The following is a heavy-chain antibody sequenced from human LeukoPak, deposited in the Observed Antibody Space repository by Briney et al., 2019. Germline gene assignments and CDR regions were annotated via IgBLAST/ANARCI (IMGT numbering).Heavy chain of an antibody. CDR2: SYDSGST. Sequence: SETLSLTCIVSGGSISSYYWSWIRQPPGKGLEWIGYSYDSGSTNYNPSLKSRVTISVDTSKSQVSLKLSSVTAADTAVYYCARGFLTGNAFDIWGQGTMVTVSS. D-gene: IGHD3-9*01. CDR1: GGSISSYY. J-gene: IGHJ3*02. V-gene: IGHV4-59*12. CDR3: ARGFLTGNAFDI.